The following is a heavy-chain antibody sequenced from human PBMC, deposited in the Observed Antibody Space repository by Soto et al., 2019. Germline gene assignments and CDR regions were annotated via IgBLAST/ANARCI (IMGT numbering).Heavy chain of an antibody. V-gene: IGHV1-18*01. CDR2: ISAYNGNT. D-gene: IGHD3-10*01. CDR1: GYTFTSYG. J-gene: IGHJ6*02. CDR3: ARDRLVRGVYYYYYGMDV. Sequence: ASVKVSCKASGYTFTSYGISWVRQAPGQGLEWMGWISAYNGNTNYAQKLQGRVTMTTDTPTSTAYMELRSPRSDDTAVYYCARDRLVRGVYYYYYGMDVWGQGTTVTVSS.